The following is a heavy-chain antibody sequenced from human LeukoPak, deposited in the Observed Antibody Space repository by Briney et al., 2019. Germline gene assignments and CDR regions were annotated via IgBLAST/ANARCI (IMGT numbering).Heavy chain of an antibody. Sequence: GRSLRLSCAASGFTFSSFGMHWVRQAPGKGLEWVAVIWFDGNSKYYADSVKGRFTISRDNSKNTLYLQMNSLRAEDTAVYYCVRGFSGVVGDYWGQGTLVTVSS. CDR2: IWFDGNSK. CDR1: GFTFSSFG. CDR3: VRGFSGVVGDY. J-gene: IGHJ4*02. V-gene: IGHV3-33*01. D-gene: IGHD3-10*01.